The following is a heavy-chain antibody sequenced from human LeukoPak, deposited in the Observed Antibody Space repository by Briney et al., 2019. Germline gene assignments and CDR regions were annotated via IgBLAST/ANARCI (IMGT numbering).Heavy chain of an antibody. CDR1: GGSISTYY. CDR2: IYYSGST. CDR3: ARAIVGATLFDY. D-gene: IGHD1-26*01. V-gene: IGHV4-59*04. Sequence: SETLSLTCTVSGGSISTYYWSWIRQPPGKGLEWIGNIYYSGSTYYNPSLKSRVTISVDTSKNQFSLKLSSVTAADTAVYYCARAIVGATLFDYWGQGTLVTVSS. J-gene: IGHJ4*02.